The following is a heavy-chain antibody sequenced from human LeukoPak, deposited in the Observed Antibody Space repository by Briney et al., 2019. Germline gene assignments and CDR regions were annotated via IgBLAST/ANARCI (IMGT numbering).Heavy chain of an antibody. J-gene: IGHJ4*02. V-gene: IGHV4-59*01. CDR3: APKYPYDPIN. D-gene: IGHD2-2*01. CDR1: GGSISSYY. Sequence: PSETLSLTCTVSGGSISSYYWSWIRQPPGKGLEWIAYMYYSGSTNYNPSLKSRVTISVDTSKNQFSLKLSSVTAADTAVYYCAPKYPYDPINWGQGTLVTVSS. CDR2: MYYSGST.